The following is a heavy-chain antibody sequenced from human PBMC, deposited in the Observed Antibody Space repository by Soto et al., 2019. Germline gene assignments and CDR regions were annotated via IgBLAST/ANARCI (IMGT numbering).Heavy chain of an antibody. V-gene: IGHV1-69*01. CDR1: GGTFSSYA. CDR2: IIPIFGTA. CDR3: ASEKAVAGTSHDPPTTYAY. Sequence: QVQLVQSGAEVKKPGSSVKVSCKASGGTFSSYAISWVRQAPGQGREWMGGIIPIFGTANYAQTFQGRVTLTSDESTCTAYMDLSSLRSEDTAVYYCASEKAVAGTSHDPPTTYAYWGQGTLVTVSS. J-gene: IGHJ4*02. D-gene: IGHD6-13*01.